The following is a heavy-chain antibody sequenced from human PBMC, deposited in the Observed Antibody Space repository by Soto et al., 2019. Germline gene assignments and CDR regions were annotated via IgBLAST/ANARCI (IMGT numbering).Heavy chain of an antibody. CDR2: IWYDGSNK. D-gene: IGHD2-2*02. CDR3: ARTDTPYCSSTSCYTVTGRKYGMDV. J-gene: IGHJ6*02. V-gene: IGHV3-33*01. Sequence: PGGSLRLSCAASGFTFSSYGMHWVRQAPGKGLEWVAVIWYDGSNKYHADSVKGRFTISRDNSKNTLYLQMNSLRAEDTAVYYCARTDTPYCSSTSCYTVTGRKYGMDVWGQGTTVTVSS. CDR1: GFTFSSYG.